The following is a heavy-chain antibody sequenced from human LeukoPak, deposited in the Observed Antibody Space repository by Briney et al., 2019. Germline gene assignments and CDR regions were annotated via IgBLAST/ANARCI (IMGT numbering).Heavy chain of an antibody. V-gene: IGHV3-43*02. CDR1: GLNFGESA. J-gene: IGHJ4*02. CDR2: ISADGGSA. Sequence: GGSLRLSCVASGLNFGESAMHWVRQAPGKGLEWVSLISADGGSAFSADSVKGRFSISRDNSKNSLYLQMDSLRSEDPAMYSCAKESGKFDYWGQGTLVVVSS. CDR3: AKESGKFDY.